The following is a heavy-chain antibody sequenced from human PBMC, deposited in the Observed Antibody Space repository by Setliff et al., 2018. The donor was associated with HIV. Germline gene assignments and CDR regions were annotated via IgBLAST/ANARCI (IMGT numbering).Heavy chain of an antibody. CDR1: GGTFSSYA. CDR3: ATDHHNLTGYYTPPGY. D-gene: IGHD3-9*01. V-gene: IGHV1-69*05. CDR2: IIPIFGTT. J-gene: IGHJ4*02. Sequence: GASVKVSCKASGGTFSSYAISWVRQAPGQGLEWMGGIIPIFGTTNYAQKFQGRVTITTDESTTTAYMELSSMRSEDTAGYYCATDHHNLTGYYTPPGYWGQGTLVTVSS.